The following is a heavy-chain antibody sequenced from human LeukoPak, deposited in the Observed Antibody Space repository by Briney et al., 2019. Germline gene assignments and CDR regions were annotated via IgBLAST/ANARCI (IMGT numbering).Heavy chain of an antibody. V-gene: IGHV3-7*01. CDR2: IKQDGSEK. CDR3: ARDSAGNDY. CDR1: GFTFSTYW. D-gene: IGHD6-13*01. Sequence: GGSLRLSCTGSGFTFSTYWMSWVRQAPGKGLEWVANIKQDGSEKYYIDSVKGRFTISRDNAKNSLYLQMNSLRAGDTAMYYCARDSAGNDYWGQGTLVTVSS. J-gene: IGHJ4*02.